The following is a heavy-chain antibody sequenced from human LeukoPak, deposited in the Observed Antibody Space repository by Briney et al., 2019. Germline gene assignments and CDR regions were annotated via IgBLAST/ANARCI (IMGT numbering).Heavy chain of an antibody. V-gene: IGHV4-34*01. J-gene: IGHJ4*02. CDR1: GGSFSGYY. D-gene: IGHD4-17*01. CDR3: ARALTTVTTTLNYFDY. CDR2: INHSGST. Sequence: PSETLSLTCAVYGGSFSGYYWSWIRQPPGKGLEWIGQINHSGSTNYNPSLKSRVTMSLDTSKYQFSLKLSSVTAADTAVYYCARALTTVTTTLNYFDYWGQGTLVTVSS.